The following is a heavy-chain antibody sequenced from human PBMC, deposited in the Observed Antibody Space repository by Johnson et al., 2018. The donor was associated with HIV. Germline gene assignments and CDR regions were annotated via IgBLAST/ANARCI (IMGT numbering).Heavy chain of an antibody. D-gene: IGHD1-26*01. V-gene: IGHV3-11*01. CDR1: GFTFRDYH. CDR2: ISGSGSII. CDR3: AKDAAYSGSYGLGMMYAFDI. Sequence: QVQLVESGGGLVKPGGSLRVSCAASGFTFRDYHMSWIRQAPGKGVEWLSYISGSGSIIYYADSVKGRVTISRDNAKNSLYLQMNSLRAEDTALYYCAKDAAYSGSYGLGMMYAFDIWGQGTMVTVSS. J-gene: IGHJ3*02.